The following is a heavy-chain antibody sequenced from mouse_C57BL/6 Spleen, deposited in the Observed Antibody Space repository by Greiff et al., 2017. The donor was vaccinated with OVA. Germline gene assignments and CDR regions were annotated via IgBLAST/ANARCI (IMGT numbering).Heavy chain of an antibody. CDR3: AREGNYGSSSLFDY. CDR2: ISDGGSYT. Sequence: EVKVVESGGGLVKPGGSLKLSCAASGFTFSSYAMSWVRQTPEKRLEWVATISDGGSYTYYPDNVKGRFTISRDNAKNNLYLQMSHLKSEDTAMYYCAREGNYGSSSLFDYWGQGTTLTVSS. CDR1: GFTFSSYA. V-gene: IGHV5-4*01. J-gene: IGHJ2*01. D-gene: IGHD1-1*01.